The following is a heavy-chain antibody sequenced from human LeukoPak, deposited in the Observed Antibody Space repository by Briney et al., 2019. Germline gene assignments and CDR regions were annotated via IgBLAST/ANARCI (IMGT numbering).Heavy chain of an antibody. V-gene: IGHV4-34*01. CDR3: VRAYDY. Sequence: PSETLSLTCAVYGGSFSGSNWSWIRQPPGKGLEWIGETYNSGSTIYNLSLKSRVTISVDTSKNQFSLNLISVTAADTAVYYCVRAYDYWGQGTLVTVSS. CDR2: TYNSGST. CDR1: GGSFSGSN. J-gene: IGHJ4*02.